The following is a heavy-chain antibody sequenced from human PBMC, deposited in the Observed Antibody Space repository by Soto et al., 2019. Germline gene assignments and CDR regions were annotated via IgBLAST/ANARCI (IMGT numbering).Heavy chain of an antibody. CDR1: GYTFTSYG. J-gene: IGHJ6*02. V-gene: IGHV1-18*04. CDR3: ARDGQTTMVRGVRGGSYNYYGMDV. CDR2: ISTYNGNT. D-gene: IGHD3-10*01. Sequence: QVQLVQSGAEVKKPGASVKVSCKASGYTFTSYGISWVRQAPGQGLEWMGWISTYNGNTNYAQKLQGRVTMTTDTANSTAYMELRSLRSDDTAVYYCARDGQTTMVRGVRGGSYNYYGMDVWGQGTTVTVSS.